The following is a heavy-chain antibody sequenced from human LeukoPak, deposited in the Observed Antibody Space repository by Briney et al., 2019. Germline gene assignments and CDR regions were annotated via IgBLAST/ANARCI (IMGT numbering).Heavy chain of an antibody. D-gene: IGHD3-22*01. CDR3: ASSYYYDSSGYSGSLVY. CDR2: IYYSGST. V-gene: IGHV4-39*01. Sequence: PSETLPLTCTVSGGSISSSSYYWGWIRQPPGKGLEWIGSIYYSGSTYYNPSLKSRVTISVDTSKNQFSLKLSSVAAADTAVYYCASSYYYDSSGYSGSLVYWGQGTLVTVSS. CDR1: GGSISSSSYY. J-gene: IGHJ4*02.